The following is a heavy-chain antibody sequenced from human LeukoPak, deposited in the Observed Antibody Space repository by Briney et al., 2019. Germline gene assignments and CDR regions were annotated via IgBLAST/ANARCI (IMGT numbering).Heavy chain of an antibody. Sequence: GGSLRLSCAASGFTFRNYWLHWVRQAPGKGLEWVSRINIDGTDTSYADSVKGRFTISRDNAKNTLYLQMSSLRAEDTAVYYCARVESGSCSNTRCRNIDYWGQGTLVTVSS. V-gene: IGHV3-74*01. CDR3: ARVESGSCSNTRCRNIDY. J-gene: IGHJ4*02. CDR2: INIDGTDT. D-gene: IGHD2-2*01. CDR1: GFTFRNYW.